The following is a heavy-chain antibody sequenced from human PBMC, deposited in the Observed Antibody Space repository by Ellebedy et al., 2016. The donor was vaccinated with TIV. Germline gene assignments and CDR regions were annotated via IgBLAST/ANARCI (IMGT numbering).Heavy chain of an antibody. CDR1: GGTFSNYA. CDR3: GSGYSKYGMDV. D-gene: IGHD5-18*01. CDR2: IIPVLGTA. J-gene: IGHJ6*02. V-gene: IGHV1-69*13. Sequence: AASVKVSCKVSGGTFSNYATSWVRQAPGQGLEWMGGIIPVLGTANYAQKFQGRLTITADESTSTAYMELSSLRSEDTAVYYCGSGYSKYGMDVWGQGTTVIVSS.